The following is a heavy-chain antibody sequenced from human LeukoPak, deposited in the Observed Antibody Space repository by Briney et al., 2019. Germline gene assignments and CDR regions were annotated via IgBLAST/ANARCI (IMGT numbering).Heavy chain of an antibody. Sequence: PSETLSLTCTVSGGSISSYYWSWIRQPAGKGLEWIGRIYTSGSTNYNPSLKSRVTMSVDTSKNQFSLKLSSVTAADTAVYYCARDQTDYYDSSGYLSGGFDPWGQGTLVTVSS. V-gene: IGHV4-4*07. CDR3: ARDQTDYYDSSGYLSGGFDP. D-gene: IGHD3-22*01. CDR1: GGSISSYY. CDR2: IYTSGST. J-gene: IGHJ5*02.